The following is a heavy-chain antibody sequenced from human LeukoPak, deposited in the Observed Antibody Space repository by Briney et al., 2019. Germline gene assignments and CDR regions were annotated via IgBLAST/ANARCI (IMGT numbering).Heavy chain of an antibody. Sequence: ASVKVSCKASGHTFTSYYIHWVRQAPGQGLEWMGWISAYNGNTNYAQKLQGKVTMTTDTSTSTAYMELRSLRSDDTAVYYCARDQANGGSYLDYWGQGTLVTVSS. D-gene: IGHD2-8*01. CDR3: ARDQANGGSYLDY. CDR1: GHTFTSYY. V-gene: IGHV1-18*04. CDR2: ISAYNGNT. J-gene: IGHJ4*02.